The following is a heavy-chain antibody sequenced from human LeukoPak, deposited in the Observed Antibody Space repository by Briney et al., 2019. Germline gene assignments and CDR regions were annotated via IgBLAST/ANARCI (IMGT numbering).Heavy chain of an antibody. CDR1: SGSINSYY. Sequence: SETLSLTCTVSSGSINSYYWSWIRQPPGEGLEWIGYTYYSGSSGSTDYNPSLKSRVTISVDTSKNQFSLKLSSVTAADTAVYYCATLPLLWGQGTLVTVSS. CDR2: TYYSGSSGST. V-gene: IGHV4-59*08. CDR3: ATLPLL. J-gene: IGHJ4*02.